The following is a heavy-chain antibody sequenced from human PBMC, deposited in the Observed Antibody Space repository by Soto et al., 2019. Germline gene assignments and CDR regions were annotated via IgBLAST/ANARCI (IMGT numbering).Heavy chain of an antibody. Sequence: QITLKESGPTLVKPTQTLTLTCTFSGFLLSTSGVGVGWIRQPPGKALEWLALIYWDDDKRYSPSLKSRLTIPKDTSKNQVVLTMTNMDPVDTATYYCAHSRCGGDCLQSYSSHYYYGMDVWGQGTTVTVSS. CDR3: AHSRCGGDCLQSYSSHYYYGMDV. CDR2: IYWDDDK. V-gene: IGHV2-5*02. CDR1: GFLLSTSGVG. D-gene: IGHD2-21*02. J-gene: IGHJ6*02.